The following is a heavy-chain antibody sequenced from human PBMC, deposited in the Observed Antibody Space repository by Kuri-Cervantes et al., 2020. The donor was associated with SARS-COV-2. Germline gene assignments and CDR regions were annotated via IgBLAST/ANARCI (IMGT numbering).Heavy chain of an antibody. V-gene: IGHV3-74*01. D-gene: IGHD6-19*01. CDR1: GFTFSSYW. CDR2: INSDGSST. Sequence: GGSLRLSWAAPGFTFSSYWMHWVRQAPGKGLVWVSRINSDGSSTSYADSVKGRFTISRDNAKNTPYLQMNSLRAEDTAVYYCARVKQWLERTAFDIWGQGTMVTVSS. CDR3: ARVKQWLERTAFDI. J-gene: IGHJ3*02.